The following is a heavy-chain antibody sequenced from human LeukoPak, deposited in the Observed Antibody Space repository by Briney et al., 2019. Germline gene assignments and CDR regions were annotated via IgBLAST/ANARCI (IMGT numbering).Heavy chain of an antibody. CDR2: IIPIFGTA. V-gene: IGHV1-69*13. CDR3: AGHYYDSSGPYGGFDY. J-gene: IGHJ4*02. CDR1: GGTFSSYA. Sequence: SVKVSCKASGGTFSSYAISWVRQAPGQGLEWMGGIIPIFGTANYAQKFQGRVTITADESTSTAYMELSSLRSEDTAVYYCAGHYYDSSGPYGGFDYWGQGTLVTVSS. D-gene: IGHD3-22*01.